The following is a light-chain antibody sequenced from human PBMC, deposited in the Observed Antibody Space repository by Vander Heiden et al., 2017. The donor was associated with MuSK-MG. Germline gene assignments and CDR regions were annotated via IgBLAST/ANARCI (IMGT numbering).Light chain of an antibody. J-gene: IGKJ4*01. CDR3: QQENNFPIT. CDR2: KAS. V-gene: IGKV1-5*03. Sequence: DIQMTQSPSTLSASVGDRVTITCRASQSISDWLAWYQQKPGKAPKLLIYKASSLESGVPSRFSGSGSGTEFTLTISSLQPDDFATYCCQQENNFPITFGGGTKVEIK. CDR1: QSISDW.